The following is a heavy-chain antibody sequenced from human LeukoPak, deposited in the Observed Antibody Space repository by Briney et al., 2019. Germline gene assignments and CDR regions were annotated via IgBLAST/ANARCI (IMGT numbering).Heavy chain of an antibody. J-gene: IGHJ3*02. CDR2: IYPGDSDT. CDR3: ARRGSGGSTVGDKLEDAFDI. Sequence: GEPLEISCKGSGYSFTSYWIGWVRQIPGKGLEWMGIIYPGDSDTRYSPSFQGQVTISADKSISTAYLQWSSLKASDTAMYYCARRGSGGSTVGDKLEDAFDIGRPGTMVTVSS. D-gene: IGHD3-16*01. V-gene: IGHV5-51*01. CDR1: GYSFTSYW.